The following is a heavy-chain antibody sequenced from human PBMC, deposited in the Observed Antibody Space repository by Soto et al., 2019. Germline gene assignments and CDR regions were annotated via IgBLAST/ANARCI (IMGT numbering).Heavy chain of an antibody. D-gene: IGHD6-19*01. CDR3: AREYSLAVAAPGY. CDR1: GFTFSSYT. Sequence: PGGSLRLSCAASGFTFSSYTMHWVRQTPGKGLEWVAHISYDGGDKYYADSVKGRFTISRDNSKSTLYLQMNSLRAEDTSVYYCAREYSLAVAAPGYWGQGILVTVSS. CDR2: ISYDGGDK. V-gene: IGHV3-30-3*01. J-gene: IGHJ4*02.